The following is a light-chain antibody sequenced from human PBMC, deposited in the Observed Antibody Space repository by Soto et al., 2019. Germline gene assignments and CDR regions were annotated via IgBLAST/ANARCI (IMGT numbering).Light chain of an antibody. Sequence: DIQMTQSPSSLSASVGDRVTITCRASQSISSYLNWYQQKPGKAPKLLIYAASSLQSGVPSRFSGSGSGTDFTLTISSLQPEEFATYYCQHSYRTWTFGQGTKVEIK. CDR1: QSISSY. CDR3: QHSYRTWT. V-gene: IGKV1-39*01. CDR2: AAS. J-gene: IGKJ1*01.